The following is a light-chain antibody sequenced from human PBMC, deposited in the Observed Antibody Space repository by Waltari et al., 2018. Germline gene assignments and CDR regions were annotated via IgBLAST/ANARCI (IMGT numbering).Light chain of an antibody. CDR3: QHYGSSTYT. J-gene: IGKJ2*01. CDR2: GAF. V-gene: IGKV3-20*01. Sequence: EIVLTQSPGTLSLSPGERATLPCRASQSVSSTYLAWYQQKPGQAPRLLIYGAFNRATGIPDRFSGSGSGTDFTLTISRLEPEDFAVYYCQHYGSSTYTFGQGTKLEIK. CDR1: QSVSSTY.